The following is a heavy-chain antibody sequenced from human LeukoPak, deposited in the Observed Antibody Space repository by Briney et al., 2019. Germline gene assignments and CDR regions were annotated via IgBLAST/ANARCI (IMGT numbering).Heavy chain of an antibody. CDR1: GLTFSSYN. CDR2: ISSSSNYI. Sequence: GGSLRLSCVASGLTFSSYNMNWVRQAPGKGLEWVSFISSSSNYIYYADSVKGRFTISRDNAKNSLLPQMNSLRAEDTAVYYCARGTPTTRDFDYWGQGTPVTVSS. V-gene: IGHV3-21*01. J-gene: IGHJ4*02. CDR3: ARGTPTTRDFDY. D-gene: IGHD4-11*01.